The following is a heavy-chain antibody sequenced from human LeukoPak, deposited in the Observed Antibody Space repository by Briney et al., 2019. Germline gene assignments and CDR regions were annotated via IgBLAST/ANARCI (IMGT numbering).Heavy chain of an antibody. CDR2: INHTGST. D-gene: IGHD1-26*01. Sequence: SETLSLTCAVYDGSFSGYYWSWVRQPPGKGLEWIGEINHTGSTNYNPSLKSRVTISVDTSKNQFSLMLSSVTAADTAVYYCARGPSSGSYNGPPRKWGQGTLVTVSS. CDR3: ARGPSSGSYNGPPRK. CDR1: DGSFSGYY. J-gene: IGHJ4*02. V-gene: IGHV4-34*01.